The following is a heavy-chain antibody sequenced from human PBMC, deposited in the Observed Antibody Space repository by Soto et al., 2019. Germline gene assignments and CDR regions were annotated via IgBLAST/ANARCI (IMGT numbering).Heavy chain of an antibody. CDR2: MNPNSGNT. Sequence: ASVKVSCKASGYTFASYETNWVRQATGQGLEWMGWMNPNSGNTGYAQKFQGRVTMTSNTSISTAYMELSSLRSEDTAVYYCSREGTIFFGRWMDVWGKGTTVTVSS. CDR1: GYTFASYE. V-gene: IGHV1-8*01. J-gene: IGHJ6*03. CDR3: SREGTIFFGRWMDV. D-gene: IGHD3-3*01.